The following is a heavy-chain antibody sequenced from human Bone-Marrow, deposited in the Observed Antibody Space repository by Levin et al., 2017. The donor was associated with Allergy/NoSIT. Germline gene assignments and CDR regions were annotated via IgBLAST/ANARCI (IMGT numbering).Heavy chain of an antibody. V-gene: IGHV3-9*01. D-gene: IGHD3-22*01. CDR2: ISLNSGSI. Sequence: LSLTCAASGFMFDEYAMHWVRQAPGKGLEWVSGISLNSGSIGYADSVKGRFTISRDNAKNSLYLQMNSLRAEDTALYYCVKDLSPEYYYDSSGAFTYWGLGTLVTVSS. CDR1: GFMFDEYA. J-gene: IGHJ4*02. CDR3: VKDLSPEYYYDSSGAFTY.